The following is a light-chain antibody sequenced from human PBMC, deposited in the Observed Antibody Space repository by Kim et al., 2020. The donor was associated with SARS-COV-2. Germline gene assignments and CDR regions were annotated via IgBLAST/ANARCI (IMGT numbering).Light chain of an antibody. V-gene: IGKV3-20*01. J-gene: IGKJ2*01. CDR1: QSVSSSY. CDR2: GAS. CDR3: QQYGSSPYT. Sequence: WSPVERATLACRASQSVSSSYLAWYQQKPGQAPRLLIYGASSRATGIPDRFSGSGSGTDFTLTISRLEPEDFAVYYCQQYGSSPYTFGQGTKLEI.